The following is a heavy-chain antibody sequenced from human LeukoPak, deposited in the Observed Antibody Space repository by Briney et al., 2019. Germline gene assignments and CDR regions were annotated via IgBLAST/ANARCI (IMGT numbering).Heavy chain of an antibody. CDR2: IKQDGSER. CDR1: GFTFSSYW. CDR3: ARGPSGGNGFSY. V-gene: IGHV3-7*04. J-gene: IGHJ4*02. Sequence: GGSLRLSCAASGFTFSSYWMSWVRQAPGKGLEWVANIKQDGSERYYVDSVKGRFTIPRDNAENSLYLQMNSLRAVDTAVYYCARGPSGGNGFSYWGLGTLVTVSS. D-gene: IGHD2-15*01.